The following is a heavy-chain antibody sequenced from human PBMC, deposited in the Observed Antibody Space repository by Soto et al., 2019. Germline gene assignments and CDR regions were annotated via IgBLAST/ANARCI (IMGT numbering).Heavy chain of an antibody. V-gene: IGHV1-69*13. Sequence: SVKVSCKASGGTFSSYAISWVRQAPGQGLEWMGGIIPIFGTANYAQKFQGRVTITADESTSTAYMELSSLRSEDTAVYYCASYGDYDAAFDYWGQGTLVTVSS. CDR2: IIPIFGTA. CDR1: GGTFSSYA. CDR3: ASYGDYDAAFDY. D-gene: IGHD4-17*01. J-gene: IGHJ4*02.